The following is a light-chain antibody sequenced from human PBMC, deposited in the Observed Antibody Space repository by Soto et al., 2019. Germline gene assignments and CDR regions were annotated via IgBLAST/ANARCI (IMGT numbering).Light chain of an antibody. CDR2: GNS. CDR3: QSYDSSLNGVV. CDR1: SSNIGAGYD. Sequence: VLTQPPSVSGAPGQRVTISCTGSSSNIGAGYDVHWYQQLPGTAPKLLIYGNSKRPSGVPDRFSGSKSGPSASLAITGLQAEDEADYYCQSYDSSLNGVVFGGGTKLTVL. V-gene: IGLV1-40*01. J-gene: IGLJ2*01.